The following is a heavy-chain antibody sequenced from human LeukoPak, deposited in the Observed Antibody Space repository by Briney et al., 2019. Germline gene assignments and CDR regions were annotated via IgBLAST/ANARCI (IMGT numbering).Heavy chain of an antibody. CDR1: GFIFNYYA. CDR3: AKSGYSSGWFRAFDI. D-gene: IGHD6-19*01. Sequence: GGSLRLSCAPSGFIFNYYAMSWVRQAPGKGREWVSGISGSDGSTYYADSVKGRFSISRDNSKKTLFLQMNSLRAEDTAVYYCAKSGYSSGWFRAFDIWGQGTLVTVSS. V-gene: IGHV3-23*01. CDR2: ISGSDGST. J-gene: IGHJ3*02.